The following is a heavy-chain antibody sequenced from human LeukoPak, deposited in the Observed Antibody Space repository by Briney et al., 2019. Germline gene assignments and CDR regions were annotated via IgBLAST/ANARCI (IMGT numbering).Heavy chain of an antibody. Sequence: PGGSLRLSCAASGSTVRSNYMSWVRQAPGKGLEWVSVIYSGGSTYYADSVKGRFTISRDNSKNTLYLQMNSLRAEDTAVYYCARDVTGTLFDWGQGTLVTVSS. D-gene: IGHD1-20*01. CDR2: IYSGGST. J-gene: IGHJ4*02. CDR3: ARDVTGTLFD. CDR1: GSTVRSNY. V-gene: IGHV3-66*01.